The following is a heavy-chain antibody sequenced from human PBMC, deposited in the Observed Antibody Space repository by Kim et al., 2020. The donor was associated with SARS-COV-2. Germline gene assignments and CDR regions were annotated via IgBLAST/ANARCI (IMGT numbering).Heavy chain of an antibody. CDR1: GGSISSGGYY. J-gene: IGHJ6*02. CDR2: IYYSGST. V-gene: IGHV4-31*03. CDR3: ARGYDSSGYYYDYYYYGMDV. Sequence: SETLSLTCTVSGGSISSGGYYWSWIRQHPGKGLEWIGYIYYSGSTYYNPSLKSRVTISVDTSKNQFSLKLSSVTAADTAVYYCARGYDSSGYYYDYYYYGMDVWGQGTTVTVSS. D-gene: IGHD3-22*01.